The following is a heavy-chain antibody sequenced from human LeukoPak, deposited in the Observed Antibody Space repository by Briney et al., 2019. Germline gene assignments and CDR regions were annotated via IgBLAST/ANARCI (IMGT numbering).Heavy chain of an antibody. Sequence: SETLSLTCTVSGGSISSYYWSWIRQPAGKGLEWIGRIYTSGSTNYNPSLKSRVTMSVDTSKNQFSLKLSSVTAADTAVCYCARGDIVVVPAAYDAFDIWGQGTMVTVSS. CDR1: GGSISSYY. CDR3: ARGDIVVVPAAYDAFDI. D-gene: IGHD2-2*01. CDR2: IYTSGST. V-gene: IGHV4-4*07. J-gene: IGHJ3*02.